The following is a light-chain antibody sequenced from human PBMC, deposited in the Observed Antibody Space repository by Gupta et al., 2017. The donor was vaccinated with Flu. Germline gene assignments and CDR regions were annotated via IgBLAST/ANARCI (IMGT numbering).Light chain of an antibody. V-gene: IGKV1-5*03. Sequence: DIPMTQSPSTLSASVGDRVTITCRASQSIGTSLAWYQQKPGKAPRLLIYDVSTLHNGVPSTFSGSGFRTEFTLTISSLQPDDLATYYCQQTSAFPSTLGQGTNLEIK. CDR2: DVS. J-gene: IGKJ2*01. CDR3: QQTSAFPST. CDR1: QSIGTS.